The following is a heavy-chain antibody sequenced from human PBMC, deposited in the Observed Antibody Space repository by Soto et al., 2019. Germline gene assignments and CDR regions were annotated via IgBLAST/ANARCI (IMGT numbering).Heavy chain of an antibody. V-gene: IGHV4-39*01. CDR1: GGSISSSSYY. CDR2: IYYSGST. J-gene: IGHJ4*02. D-gene: IGHD3-3*01. Sequence: QLQLQESGPGLVKPSETLSLTCTVSGGSISSSSYYWGWIRQPPGKGLEWIGSIYYSGSTYYNPSLKSRVSISVDTSKNQFSLKLSSVTAADPAVYYCARASGYYTDIDYWGQGTLVSGSS. CDR3: ARASGYYTDIDY.